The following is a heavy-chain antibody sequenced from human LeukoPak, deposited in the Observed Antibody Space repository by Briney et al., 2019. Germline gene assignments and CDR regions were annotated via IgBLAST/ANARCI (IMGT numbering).Heavy chain of an antibody. CDR2: ITTSSSV. CDR3: ARRFDS. Sequence: PGGSLSLSCAASGFTFSSYNMNWVRQAPGKGLEWVSSITTSSSVFYADSVKGRFTISRDNAQNSLYLQMNSLRADDTAVYYCARRFDSWGRGTLVTVSS. J-gene: IGHJ4*02. V-gene: IGHV3-48*01. CDR1: GFTFSSYN.